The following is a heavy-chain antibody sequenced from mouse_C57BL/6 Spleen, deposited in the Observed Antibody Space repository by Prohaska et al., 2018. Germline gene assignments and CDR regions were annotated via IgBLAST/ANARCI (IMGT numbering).Heavy chain of an antibody. Sequence: FTSYFMHWVKQRPGQGLECIGELDPYALYTNYNQKFKGKSTLTVDKSSSTAYMQHSSLTSEDCAVYYSARCLNYCDYWGQGTTLTVSS. CDR1: FTSYF. CDR2: LDPYALYT. J-gene: IGHJ2*01. CDR3: ARCLNYCDY. V-gene: IGHV1-69*01.